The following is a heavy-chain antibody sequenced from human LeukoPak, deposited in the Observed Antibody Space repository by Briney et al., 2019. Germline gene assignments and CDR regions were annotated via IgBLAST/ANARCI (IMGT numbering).Heavy chain of an antibody. CDR1: GFTFSSYA. CDR3: AKGSPSIAVASYDY. Sequence: PGGSLRLSCAASGFTFSSYAMSWVRQAPGKGLEWVSGISGSGFSTYYADSVKGRFTISRDNSKNTPYLQMNSLRAEDTAVYYCAKGSPSIAVASYDYWGQGTLVTVSS. D-gene: IGHD6-19*01. V-gene: IGHV3-23*01. CDR2: ISGSGFST. J-gene: IGHJ4*02.